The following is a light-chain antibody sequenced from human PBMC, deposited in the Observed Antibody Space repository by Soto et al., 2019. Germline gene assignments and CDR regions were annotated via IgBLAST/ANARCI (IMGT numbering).Light chain of an antibody. Sequence: DIVMTQSPLSLPVTPGEPASISCRSSQSLLHSNGYNYLDWYLQKQGQSPQLLIYLGSNRASGVSDRLSVSGSGTDFTLKISRVEAEDVGVYYCMQALQTLGTFGQGTKVEIK. CDR3: MQALQTLGT. CDR1: QSLLHSNGYNY. CDR2: LGS. J-gene: IGKJ1*01. V-gene: IGKV2-28*01.